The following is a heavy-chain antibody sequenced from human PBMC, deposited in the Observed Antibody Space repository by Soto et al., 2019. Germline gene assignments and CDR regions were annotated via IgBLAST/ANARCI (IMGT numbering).Heavy chain of an antibody. D-gene: IGHD2-8*01. J-gene: IGHJ5*02. CDR3: ARGGDYCTNGVCSAYDP. CDR2: IYYSGST. Sequence: QVQLQESGPGLVKPSQTLSLTCTVSGGSISSGGYYWSWIRQHPGKGLEWIGYIYYSGSTYYNPSLESRVTISVDTSKNQFSLKLSSVTAADTAVYYCARGGDYCTNGVCSAYDPWGQGTLVTVSS. V-gene: IGHV4-31*03. CDR1: GGSISSGGYY.